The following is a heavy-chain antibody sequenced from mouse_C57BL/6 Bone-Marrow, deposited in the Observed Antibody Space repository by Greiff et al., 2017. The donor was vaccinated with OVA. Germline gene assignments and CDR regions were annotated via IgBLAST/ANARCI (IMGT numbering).Heavy chain of an antibody. CDR3: ARHPEYYYGSGYYAMDY. V-gene: IGHV2-6-1*01. CDR1: GFSLTSYG. D-gene: IGHD1-1*01. CDR2: IWSDGST. J-gene: IGHJ4*01. Sequence: VKLQESGPGLVAPSQSLSITCTVSGFSLTSYGVHWVRQPPGKGLEWLVVIWSDGSTTYNSALKSRLSISKDNSKSQVFLKMNSLQTDDTAMYYCARHPEYYYGSGYYAMDYWGQGTSVTVSS.